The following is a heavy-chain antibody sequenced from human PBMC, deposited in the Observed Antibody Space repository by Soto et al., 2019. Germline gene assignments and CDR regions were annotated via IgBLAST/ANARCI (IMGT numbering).Heavy chain of an antibody. Sequence: GGSLRLSCAASGFTVSSNYMSWVRQAPGKGLEWVSVIYSGGSTYYADSVKGRFTISRDNSKNTLYLQMNSLRAEDTAVYYCARARHPYQLLLFDYWGQGTLVTVSS. CDR3: ARARHPYQLLLFDY. D-gene: IGHD2-2*01. CDR2: IYSGGST. J-gene: IGHJ4*02. CDR1: GFTVSSNY. V-gene: IGHV3-66*01.